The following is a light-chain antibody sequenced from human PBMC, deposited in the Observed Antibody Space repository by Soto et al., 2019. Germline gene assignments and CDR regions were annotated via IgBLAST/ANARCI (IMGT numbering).Light chain of an antibody. CDR3: QQYDGSPLT. CDR2: GAS. V-gene: IGKV3-20*01. J-gene: IGKJ3*01. Sequence: EIVLTQSPGTLSLSPGERATLSCRASQSLSINSLAWYQQKPAQSPRLLVYGASTRDTGIPDRFRGSGSGTDLAITISSLEPEDFEMYYCQQYDGSPLTFGPGTKVDIK. CDR1: QSLSINS.